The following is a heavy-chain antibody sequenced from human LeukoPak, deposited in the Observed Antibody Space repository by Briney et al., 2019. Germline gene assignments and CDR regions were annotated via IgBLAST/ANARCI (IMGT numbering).Heavy chain of an antibody. V-gene: IGHV3-23*01. J-gene: IGHJ4*02. CDR1: GFTFSTYD. D-gene: IGHD5-18*01. CDR3: TRHSYSYGYPPFDY. Sequence: GGSLRLSCAASGFTFSTYDMSWVRQAPGKGLEWVSDISGSGAGTYYADSVKGRFTISRDNSKNTLYLQMNSLRAEDTAVYYCTRHSYSYGYPPFDYWGQGTLVTVSS. CDR2: ISGSGAGT.